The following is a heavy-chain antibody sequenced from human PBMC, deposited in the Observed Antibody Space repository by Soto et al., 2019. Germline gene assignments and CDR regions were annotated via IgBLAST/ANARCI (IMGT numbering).Heavy chain of an antibody. CDR3: ARDGNYYDSGTYGMDV. CDR2: ISSSSRTI. D-gene: IGHD3-10*01. V-gene: IGHV3-48*01. J-gene: IGHJ6*01. CDR1: GFSFSTYN. Sequence: DVQLVAAGGGLVQPGGSLRLSCAASGFSFSTYNMNWVRRAPGKGLEWLSYISSSSRTIYYADSLKGRFTISRDNAKNTLSLQMNSLRADDTAVYYCARDGNYYDSGTYGMDVWGQGTTVTVSS.